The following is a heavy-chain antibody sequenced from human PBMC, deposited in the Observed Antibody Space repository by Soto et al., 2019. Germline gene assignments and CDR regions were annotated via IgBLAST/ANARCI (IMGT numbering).Heavy chain of an antibody. D-gene: IGHD1-26*01. CDR2: ISYDGSNK. J-gene: IGHJ4*02. Sequence: QVQLVESGGGVVQPGRSLRLSCAASGFTFSSYAMHWVREAPGKGLEWVAVISYDGSNKYYADSVKGRFTISRDNSKNTLYLQMNSLRAEDTGVYYCARDEVGATEPDYWGQGTLVTVSS. CDR3: ARDEVGATEPDY. V-gene: IGHV3-30-3*01. CDR1: GFTFSSYA.